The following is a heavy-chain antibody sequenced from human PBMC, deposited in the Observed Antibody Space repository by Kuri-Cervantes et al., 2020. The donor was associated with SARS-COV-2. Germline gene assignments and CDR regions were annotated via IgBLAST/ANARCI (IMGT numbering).Heavy chain of an antibody. CDR1: GYTFTSYG. J-gene: IGHJ6*02. CDR3: ARDRGSSGWSWVYYYYGMDV. Sequence: SVKVSCKASGYTFTSYGISWVRQAPGQGLEWMGWISAYNGNTNYAQKLQGRVTMTTDTSTSTAYMELRSLRSDDTAVYYCARDRGSSGWSWVYYYYGMDVWGQGTTVTVSS. V-gene: IGHV1-18*01. D-gene: IGHD6-19*01. CDR2: ISAYNGNT.